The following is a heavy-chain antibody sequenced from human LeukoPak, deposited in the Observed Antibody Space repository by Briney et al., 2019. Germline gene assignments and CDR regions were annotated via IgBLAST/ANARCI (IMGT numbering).Heavy chain of an antibody. CDR1: GFTLDDFA. CDR2: ISWNSGRI. J-gene: IGHJ6*02. D-gene: IGHD3-22*01. CDR3: AKDMVDRLASGMDV. V-gene: IGHV3-9*01. Sequence: GGSLRLSCEASGFTLDDFAMHWVRQVPGKGLEWVAGISWNSGRIGYADSVKGRFTISRDNAENSLFPQMDSLRSEDTALYYCAKDMVDRLASGMDVWGRGTPVTVSS.